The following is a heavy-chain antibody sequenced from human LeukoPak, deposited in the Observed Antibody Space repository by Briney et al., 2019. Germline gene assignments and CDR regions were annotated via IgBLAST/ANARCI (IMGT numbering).Heavy chain of an antibody. V-gene: IGHV4-39*07. CDR3: ARLEEQQLVVGAFDI. CDR2: IFYSGST. D-gene: IGHD6-13*01. CDR1: GGSISSSSYY. J-gene: IGHJ3*02. Sequence: SETLSLTCTVSGGSISSSSYYWGWIRQPPGKGLEWIGSIFYSGSTYYNPSLKSRVTISVDTSKNQFSLKLSSVTAADTAVYHCARLEEQQLVVGAFDIWGQGTMVTVSS.